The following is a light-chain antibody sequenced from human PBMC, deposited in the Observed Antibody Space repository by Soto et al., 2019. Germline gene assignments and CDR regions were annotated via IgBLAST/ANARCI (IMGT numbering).Light chain of an antibody. CDR2: GDN. Sequence: QSVLTQPPSVSGAPGQRVSISCTGSTSNIGAPYDVHWYQHLPGAAPKLLIYGDNNRPSGVPDRFSGSKSGTSASLAITSLQAEDEADYYCHYYDISLHNYVFGTGTKVTVL. J-gene: IGLJ1*01. CDR3: HYYDISLHNYV. CDR1: TSNIGAPYD. V-gene: IGLV1-40*01.